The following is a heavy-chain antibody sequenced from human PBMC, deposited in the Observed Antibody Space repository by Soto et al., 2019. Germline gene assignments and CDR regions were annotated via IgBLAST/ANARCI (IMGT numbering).Heavy chain of an antibody. CDR2: ISSRSTTI. CDR1: GFTFSSYS. D-gene: IGHD4-17*01. V-gene: IGHV3-48*02. J-gene: IGHJ6*02. CDR3: ARDRGTVTNSVGQDYGMDV. Sequence: EVQLVESGGALIQPGGSLRLSCAASGFTFSSYSMNWVRQAPGKGLQWLTYISSRSTTINYADSVQGRFTISRDNAKNSLYLQMSSLRDEDTAVYYCARDRGTVTNSVGQDYGMDVWGQGTTVTVSS.